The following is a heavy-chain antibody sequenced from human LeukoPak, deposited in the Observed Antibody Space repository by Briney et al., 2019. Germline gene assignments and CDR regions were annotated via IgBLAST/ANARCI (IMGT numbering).Heavy chain of an antibody. J-gene: IGHJ3*02. CDR1: GFTFSNYG. V-gene: IGHV3-23*01. CDR2: ISGDGGST. D-gene: IGHD1-26*01. CDR3: ARPGGSGSLLILPAFEI. Sequence: PGGSLRLSCVASGFTFSNYGMNWVRQARGKGLEWVSSISGDGGSTYYADSVKGRFTISRDNSRNTLYLQMNCPSTEDTAVYYCARPGGSGSLLILPAFEIWGRGTMVTVSS.